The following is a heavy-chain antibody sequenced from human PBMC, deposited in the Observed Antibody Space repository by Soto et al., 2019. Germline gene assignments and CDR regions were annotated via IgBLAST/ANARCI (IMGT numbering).Heavy chain of an antibody. D-gene: IGHD6-13*01. CDR1: GFSFSTYA. V-gene: IGHV3-23*01. Sequence: PGGSLRLSCAASGFSFSTYAMSWVRQAPGKGLEWVSGISGSGGTTYYADSVKGRFTISRDNSKNTLYLQVNSPRAEDTAVYYCAKDQAAAGTISRYFQHWGQGTLVTVSS. CDR3: AKDQAAAGTISRYFQH. CDR2: ISGSGGTT. J-gene: IGHJ1*01.